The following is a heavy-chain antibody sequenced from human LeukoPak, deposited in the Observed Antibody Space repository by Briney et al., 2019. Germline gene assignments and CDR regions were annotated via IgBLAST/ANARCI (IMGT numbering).Heavy chain of an antibody. Sequence: GGSLRLSCAASGFTFSSYAMSWVRQAPGKGLEWVSAMSGSGGSTYYADSVKGRFTISRDNSKNTVYLQMNSLRAEDTAVCYCATKRLGYCSSTSCYTDYWGQGTLVTVSS. CDR2: MSGSGGST. J-gene: IGHJ4*02. CDR3: ATKRLGYCSSTSCYTDY. V-gene: IGHV3-23*01. CDR1: GFTFSSYA. D-gene: IGHD2-2*02.